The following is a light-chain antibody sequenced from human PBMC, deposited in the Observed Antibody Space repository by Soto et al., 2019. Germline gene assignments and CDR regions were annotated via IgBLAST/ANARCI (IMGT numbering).Light chain of an antibody. V-gene: IGKV3-20*01. J-gene: IGKJ1*01. CDR2: GAS. CDR3: QQYGTSPRGT. Sequence: DIVLTQSPGTLSLSPGERATLSCRASQSVSSTFFAWYQQKPGQAPRLLMFGASNRATGIPDRFSGSGSGTAFTLTISRLEPEDFAMYYCQQYGTSPRGTFGQGTKVEVK. CDR1: QSVSSTF.